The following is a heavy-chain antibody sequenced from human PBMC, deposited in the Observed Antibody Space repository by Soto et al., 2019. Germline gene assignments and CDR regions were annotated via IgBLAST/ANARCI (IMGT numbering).Heavy chain of an antibody. Sequence: GGSLRLSCAASGFTFSSYAMSWVRQAPGKGLEWVSAISGSGGSTYYADSVKGRFTISRDNSKNTLYLQMNSLRAEDTAVYYCAKEGCDSTSCYYYYYYYYMDVWGKGTTVTVSS. D-gene: IGHD2-2*01. CDR1: GFTFSSYA. CDR2: ISGSGGST. J-gene: IGHJ6*03. CDR3: AKEGCDSTSCYYYYYYYYMDV. V-gene: IGHV3-23*01.